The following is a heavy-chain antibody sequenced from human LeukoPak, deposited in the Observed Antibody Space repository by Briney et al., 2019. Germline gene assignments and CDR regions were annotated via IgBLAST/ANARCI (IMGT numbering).Heavy chain of an antibody. CDR2: IIPIFGTA. V-gene: IGHV1-69*01. CDR3: ARGSTYYESSGQVPFDY. Sequence: SVKVSCKASGGTFSSYAISWVRQAPGQGLEWMGGIIPIFGTANYAQKYQGRVTITADESTSTAYMELSSLRSEDTAVYYCARGSTYYESSGQVPFDYWGQGTLVTVSS. J-gene: IGHJ4*02. D-gene: IGHD3-22*01. CDR1: GGTFSSYA.